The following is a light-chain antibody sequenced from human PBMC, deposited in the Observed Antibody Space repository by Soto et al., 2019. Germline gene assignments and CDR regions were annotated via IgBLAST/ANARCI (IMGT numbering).Light chain of an antibody. V-gene: IGKV1-5*01. CDR2: AAS. J-gene: IGKJ5*01. CDR3: QHYSHLIT. CDR1: ESIRTW. Sequence: IHRTSSHSTLSASIGYLSTPNFRASESIRTWLAWYQHQPGKAPKFLIYAASSLESGLPSSFSGGGSGTYFTFTISRLQPEDIATYYCQHYSHLITFGQGTQLEIK.